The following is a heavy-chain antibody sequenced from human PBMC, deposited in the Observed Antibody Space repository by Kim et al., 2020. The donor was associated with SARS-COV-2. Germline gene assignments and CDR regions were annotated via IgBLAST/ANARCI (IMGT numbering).Heavy chain of an antibody. V-gene: IGHV4-59*01. CDR1: GGSISSYY. CDR2: IYYSGRT. Sequence: SETLSLTCTVSGGSISSYYWSWIRQPPGKGLDWIGYIYYSGRTNYNPSFKSRVTISIDTSKNQFSLNLSSVTAADTAVYYCARGSNSYGHHWGQGTLVTVSS. J-gene: IGHJ5*02. D-gene: IGHD5-18*01. CDR3: ARGSNSYGHH.